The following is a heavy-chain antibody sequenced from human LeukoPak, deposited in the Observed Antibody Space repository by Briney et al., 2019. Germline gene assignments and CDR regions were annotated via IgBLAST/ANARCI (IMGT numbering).Heavy chain of an antibody. V-gene: IGHV3-43D*03. CDR2: ISWDGGST. CDR1: GFTFDDYA. CDR3: AGGHTPGY. Sequence: GGSLRLSCAASGFTFDDYAMHWVRQAPGKGLEWVSLISWDGGSTYYADSVKGRFTISRDNSKNTLYLQMNSLRAEDTAVYYCAGGHTPGYWGQGTLVTVSS. D-gene: IGHD2-15*01. J-gene: IGHJ4*02.